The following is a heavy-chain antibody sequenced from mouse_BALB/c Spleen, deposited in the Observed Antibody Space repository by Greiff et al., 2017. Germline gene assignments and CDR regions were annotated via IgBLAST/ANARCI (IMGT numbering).Heavy chain of an antibody. V-gene: IGHV14-3*02. CDR1: GFNIKDTY. J-gene: IGHJ4*01. D-gene: IGHD2-2*01. Sequence: VQLKESGAELVKPGASVKLSCTASGFNIKDTYMHWVKQRPEQGLEWIGRIDPANGNTKYDPKFQGKATITADTSSNTAYLQLSSLTSEDTAVYYSASDGYDGRAMDYWGQGTSVTVSS. CDR2: IDPANGNT. CDR3: ASDGYDGRAMDY.